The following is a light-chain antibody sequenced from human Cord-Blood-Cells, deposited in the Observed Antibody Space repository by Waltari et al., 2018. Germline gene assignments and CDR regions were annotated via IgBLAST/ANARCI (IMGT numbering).Light chain of an antibody. J-gene: IGLJ1*01. Sequence: QSALTQPASVSGSPGQSLTISCTGNSSDIGGYNYFSWYQQHPGKAPKLMIYDVSNRPSGVSNRFSGSKSGNTASLTISGLQAEDEADYYCSSYTSSSTYVFGTGTKVTVL. CDR1: SSDIGGYNY. CDR3: SSYTSSSTYV. V-gene: IGLV2-14*03. CDR2: DVS.